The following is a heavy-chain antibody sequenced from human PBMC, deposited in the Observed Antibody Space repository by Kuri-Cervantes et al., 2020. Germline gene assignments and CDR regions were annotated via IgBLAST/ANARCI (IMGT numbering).Heavy chain of an antibody. V-gene: IGHV3-30*03. Sequence: GGSLRLSCAASGFTFSSYGMHWVRQAPGKGLEWVAVISYDGSNKYYADSVKGRFTISRDNSKNTLYLQMNSLRAEDTAVYYCARADYGDYSYGHWGQGTPVTVSS. CDR1: GFTFSSYG. J-gene: IGHJ4*02. CDR3: ARADYGDYSYGH. D-gene: IGHD4-17*01. CDR2: ISYDGSNK.